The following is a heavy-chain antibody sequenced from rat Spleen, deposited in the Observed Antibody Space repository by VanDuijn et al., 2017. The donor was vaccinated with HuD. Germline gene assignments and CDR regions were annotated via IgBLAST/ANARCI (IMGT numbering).Heavy chain of an antibody. V-gene: IGHV5S13*01. D-gene: IGHD4-3*01. J-gene: IGHJ2*01. CDR3: ARETGYNSYFDY. CDR2: ISSGGGNT. CDR1: GLSFSKYG. Sequence: EVQLVESGGGLVQPGRSLKLSCTASGLSFSKYGMNWVRQAPTKGLEWVASISSGGGNTYYRDSVKGRFTISRDNAKNTLYLEMDSLRSEDTATYYCARETGYNSYFDYWGQGVMVTVSS.